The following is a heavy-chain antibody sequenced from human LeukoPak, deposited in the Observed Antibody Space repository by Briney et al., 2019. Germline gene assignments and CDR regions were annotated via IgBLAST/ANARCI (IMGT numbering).Heavy chain of an antibody. CDR1: GFTFSSYS. D-gene: IGHD3-10*01. V-gene: IGHV3-21*01. J-gene: IGHJ4*02. CDR2: ISSSSSYI. CDR3: AGGLWYASGSDY. Sequence: GGSLRLSCAASGFTFSSYSMNWVRQAPGRGLEWVSSISSSSSYIYYADSVKGRFTISKDNAKNSLYLQMNSLRAEDTAVYYCAGGLWYASGSDYWGQGTLVTVSS.